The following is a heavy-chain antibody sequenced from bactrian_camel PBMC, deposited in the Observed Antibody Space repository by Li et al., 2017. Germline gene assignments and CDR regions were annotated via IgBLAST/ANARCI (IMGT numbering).Heavy chain of an antibody. D-gene: IGHD5*01. CDR1: GNIASSYC. Sequence: HVQLVESGGASVQAGGSLRLSCAASGNIASSYCMGWFRQGPGKEREWVAALYAGGASAYYADSVKDRFTISRDAQNTVYLQMSSLKPEDTAMYYCAADSVGRCRARGWVERPSVAAYDYWGQGTQVTVS. CDR2: LYAGGASA. J-gene: IGHJ4*01. V-gene: IGHV3S54*01. CDR3: AADSVGRCRARGWVERPSVAAYDY.